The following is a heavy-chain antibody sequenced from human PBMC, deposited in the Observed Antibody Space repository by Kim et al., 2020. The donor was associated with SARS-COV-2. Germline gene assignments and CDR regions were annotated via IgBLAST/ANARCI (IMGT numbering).Heavy chain of an antibody. CDR1: GGSISSSSYY. CDR2: IYYSGST. D-gene: IGHD3-22*01. Sequence: SETLSLTCIVSGGSISSSSYYWGWIRQPPGKGLEWIGSIYYSGSTHYNPSLKSRVTISVDTSKNQFSLKLSSVTAADTAVYYCARHHEVVIPSWGQGTMVTVSS. V-gene: IGHV4-39*01. CDR3: ARHHEVVIPS. J-gene: IGHJ3*01.